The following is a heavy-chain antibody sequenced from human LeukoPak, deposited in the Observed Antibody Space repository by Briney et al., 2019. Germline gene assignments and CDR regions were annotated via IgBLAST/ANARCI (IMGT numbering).Heavy chain of an antibody. CDR3: ARLAYYYDSSGYSINWFDP. CDR2: IYYSGST. D-gene: IGHD3-22*01. Sequence: PSETLSLTCTVSGASISSSSYYWGWIRQPPGKGLEWIGSIYYSGSTYYNPSLKSRVTISVDTSKNQFSLKLSSVTAADTAVYYCARLAYYYDSSGYSINWFDPWGQGTLVTVSS. V-gene: IGHV4-39*01. CDR1: GASISSSSYY. J-gene: IGHJ5*02.